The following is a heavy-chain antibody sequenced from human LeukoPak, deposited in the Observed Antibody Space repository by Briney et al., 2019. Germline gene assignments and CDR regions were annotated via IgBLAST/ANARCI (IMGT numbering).Heavy chain of an antibody. D-gene: IGHD4-17*01. CDR2: IDSNSGGT. CDR3: AREMNYDDYRTSDY. V-gene: IGHV1-2*02. Sequence: GASVKVSCKASGYTFTGLYMHWVRQAPGQGFEWMGRIDSNSGGTNYAQNFQGRVTMTRDTSISTVYMELISLRSDDTAVYYCAREMNYDDYRTSDYWGQGTLVTVSS. J-gene: IGHJ4*02. CDR1: GYTFTGLY.